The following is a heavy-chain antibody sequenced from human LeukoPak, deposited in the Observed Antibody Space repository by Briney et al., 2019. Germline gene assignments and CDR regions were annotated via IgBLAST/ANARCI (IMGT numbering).Heavy chain of an antibody. CDR3: ARQAGLYYFDS. J-gene: IGHJ4*02. D-gene: IGHD6-13*01. Sequence: SETLSLTCTVSGGSITSYYWSWIRQPPGKGLEWIGYIYTSGSTNYNPSLKSRVTISVDTSKNQFSLKLSSVTAADTAVYHCARQAGLYYFDSWGQGTLVTVSS. V-gene: IGHV4-4*09. CDR2: IYTSGST. CDR1: GGSITSYY.